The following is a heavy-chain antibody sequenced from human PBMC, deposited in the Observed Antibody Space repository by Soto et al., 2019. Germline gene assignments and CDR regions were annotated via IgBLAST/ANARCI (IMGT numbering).Heavy chain of an antibody. D-gene: IGHD2-15*01. V-gene: IGHV5-51*01. CDR1: GYSFTNYW. J-gene: IGHJ3*02. Sequence: GESLKISCKGSGYSFTNYWIGWVRQMPGKGLEWMGIIYPGDSDIRYSPSFQGQVTISADKSISTAYLQWSSLKASDTAMYYCARPTYSQSFKDSFEIWGQGTMVTVSS. CDR3: ARPTYSQSFKDSFEI. CDR2: IYPGDSDI.